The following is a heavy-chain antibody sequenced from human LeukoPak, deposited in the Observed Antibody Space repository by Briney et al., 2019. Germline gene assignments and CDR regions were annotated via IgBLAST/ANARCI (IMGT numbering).Heavy chain of an antibody. Sequence: PGGSLRLSCAASGFTFSSYSMNWVRQAPGKGLEWVAVISYDGSNKYYADSVKGRFTISRDNSKNTLYLQMNSLRAEDTAVYYCARDLDDFWSLIWGQGTMVTVSS. V-gene: IGHV3-30*03. CDR2: ISYDGSNK. J-gene: IGHJ3*02. CDR1: GFTFSSYS. CDR3: ARDLDDFWSLI. D-gene: IGHD3-3*01.